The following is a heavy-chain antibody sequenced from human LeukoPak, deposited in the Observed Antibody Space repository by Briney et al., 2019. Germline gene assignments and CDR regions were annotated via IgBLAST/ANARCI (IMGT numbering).Heavy chain of an antibody. D-gene: IGHD3-3*01. J-gene: IGHJ4*02. V-gene: IGHV4-39*07. CDR1: GDSISRSSYY. CDR2: IFYSGRT. CDR3: ARDYDFWSGLYY. Sequence: SETLSLTCNVSGDSISRSSYYWGWIRQPPGKGLEWIGNIFYSGRTYYNPSLRSRATISVDTSKNQFSLKLSSVTAADTAVYYCARDYDFWSGLYYWGQGTLVTVSS.